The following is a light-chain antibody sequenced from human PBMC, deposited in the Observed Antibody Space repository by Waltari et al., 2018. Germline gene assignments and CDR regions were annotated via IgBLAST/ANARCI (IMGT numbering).Light chain of an antibody. Sequence: QSALTQPASVSGSPGQSITISCTGTSSDAGGYNYVSWYQQHPGKAPKLMIYDVSNRPAGASNRFSGSKSVNTASLSISGLQAEDEAYYYCSSYTSSSTLVFGGGTKLTVL. CDR3: SSYTSSSTLV. J-gene: IGLJ3*02. CDR2: DVS. V-gene: IGLV2-14*03. CDR1: SSDAGGYNY.